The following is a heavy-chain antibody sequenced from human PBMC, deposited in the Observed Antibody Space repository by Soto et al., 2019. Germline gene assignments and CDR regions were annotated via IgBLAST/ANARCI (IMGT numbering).Heavy chain of an antibody. V-gene: IGHV5-51*01. CDR2: IYPGDSDT. J-gene: IGHJ4*02. CDR1: GYSFTNYW. D-gene: IGHD3-22*01. Sequence: PGESLKISCQGSGYSFTNYWIGWVRQMPGKGLEWMGIIYPGDSDTRYSPSFQGQVTISADKSITAAYLQWSSLKASDTAMYYCAGLGPLHSSGYYFDSWGQGTLVTVSS. CDR3: AGLGPLHSSGYYFDS.